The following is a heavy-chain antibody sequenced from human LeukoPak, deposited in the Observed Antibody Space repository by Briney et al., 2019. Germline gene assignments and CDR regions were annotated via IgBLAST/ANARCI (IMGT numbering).Heavy chain of an antibody. CDR3: ARESSTSLTVDY. D-gene: IGHD2-2*01. CDR2: ISSSGSTI. J-gene: IGHJ4*02. CDR1: GFTFSDYY. Sequence: KSGGSLRLSXAASGFTFSDYYMSWIRQAPGKGLEWVSYISSSGSTIYYADSVKGRFTISRDNAKNSLYLQMNSLRAEDTAVYYCARESSTSLTVDYWGQGTLVTVSS. V-gene: IGHV3-11*04.